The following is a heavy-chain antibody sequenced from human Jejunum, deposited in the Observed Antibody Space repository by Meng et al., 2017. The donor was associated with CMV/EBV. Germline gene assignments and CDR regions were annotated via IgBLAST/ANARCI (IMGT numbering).Heavy chain of an antibody. V-gene: IGHV1-2*02. J-gene: IGHJ5*02. Sequence: SCKASGYTVTDYFRWMRQAPGQGLEWVGWINFNSGATNYAQKFQGRVTMTRDMSVSTVYMEMSSLRPDDTAVYYCVAYSGSSFRFDPWGQGTLVTVSS. CDR2: INFNSGAT. D-gene: IGHD5-12*01. CDR3: VAYSGSSFRFDP. CDR1: GYTVTDYF.